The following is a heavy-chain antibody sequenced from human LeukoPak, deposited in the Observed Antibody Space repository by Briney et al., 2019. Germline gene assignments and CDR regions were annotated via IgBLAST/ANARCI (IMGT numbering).Heavy chain of an antibody. CDR1: GFTVSSNC. CDR3: TKLKGWYGEGFFDY. Sequence: TGGSLRLSCAASGFTVSSNCMSWVRQPAGKGMEWVSVLYSGGATFYADSVKGRFTISRDASKNTLYLQMNYLRADDAAVYYCTKLKGWYGEGFFDYWGQGTLVTVSS. V-gene: IGHV3-53*01. CDR2: LYSGGAT. J-gene: IGHJ4*02. D-gene: IGHD6-19*01.